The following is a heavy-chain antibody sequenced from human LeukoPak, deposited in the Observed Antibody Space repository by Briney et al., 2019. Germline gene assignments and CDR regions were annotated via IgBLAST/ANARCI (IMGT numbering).Heavy chain of an antibody. V-gene: IGHV3-23*01. D-gene: IGHD3-22*01. Sequence: GGSLRLSCAASGFTFSSHGMNWVRQAPGKGLEWVSGISPSGGITYYTDSVKGRFTISRDNSKNTLYLEMDSLRAEDTAVYYCAKVRNYYDTPRDAFDLWGQGTMVTVSS. J-gene: IGHJ3*01. CDR2: ISPSGGIT. CDR3: AKVRNYYDTPRDAFDL. CDR1: GFTFSSHG.